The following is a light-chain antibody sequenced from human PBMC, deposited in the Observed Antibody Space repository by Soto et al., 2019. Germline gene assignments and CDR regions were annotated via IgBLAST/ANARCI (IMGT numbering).Light chain of an antibody. CDR1: QLISSW. CDR3: QQASSFPLT. J-gene: IGKJ4*01. CDR2: AAS. Sequence: IQITQSPSSVSASVGDTVTITCLASQLISSWLAWYQQKPGKAPKLLIYAASNLQSGVPSRFSGSESGTDFTLTISSLQPEDFATYFCQQASSFPLTFGGGTKVEI. V-gene: IGKV1-12*01.